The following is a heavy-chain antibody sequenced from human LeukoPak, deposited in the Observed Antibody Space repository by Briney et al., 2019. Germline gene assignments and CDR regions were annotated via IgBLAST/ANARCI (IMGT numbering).Heavy chain of an antibody. Sequence: PGGSLRLSCAASGFTVSSNYMSWVRQAPGKGLEWVSVIYSAGSTYYADSVKGRFTISRDNSKNTLYLPMNSLRAEDTAVYYCAREPSGTYWLDYWGQGTLVTVSS. CDR3: AREPSGTYWLDY. CDR1: GFTVSSNY. CDR2: IYSAGST. D-gene: IGHD1-26*01. V-gene: IGHV3-66*02. J-gene: IGHJ4*02.